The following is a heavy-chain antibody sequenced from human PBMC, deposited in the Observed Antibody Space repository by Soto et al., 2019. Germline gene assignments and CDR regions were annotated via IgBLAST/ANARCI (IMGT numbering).Heavy chain of an antibody. Sequence: QVQLQESGPGLVKPSQTLSLTCTVSGGTISSGGYYWSWIRQHPGKGLEWIGYIYYSGSTYYNLSLKSRVTISVDTSKNQFSLELSSVTAADTAVYYCARELRFGEDYYGMDVWGQGTTVTVSS. CDR2: IYYSGST. V-gene: IGHV4-31*03. J-gene: IGHJ6*02. CDR3: ARELRFGEDYYGMDV. CDR1: GGTISSGGYY. D-gene: IGHD3-10*01.